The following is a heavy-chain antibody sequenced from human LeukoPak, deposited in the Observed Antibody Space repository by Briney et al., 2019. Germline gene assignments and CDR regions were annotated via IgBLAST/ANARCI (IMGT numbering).Heavy chain of an antibody. CDR3: ARGLSEDCSSTSCYRVWFDP. V-gene: IGHV4-31*03. D-gene: IGHD2-2*01. Sequence: PSETLSLTCTVSGGSISSGGYYWSWIRQHPGKGLEWIGYIYYSGSTYYNPSLKSRVTISVDTSKNQFSLKLSPVTAADTAVYYCARGLSEDCSSTSCYRVWFDPWGQGTLVTVSS. J-gene: IGHJ5*02. CDR2: IYYSGST. CDR1: GGSISSGGYY.